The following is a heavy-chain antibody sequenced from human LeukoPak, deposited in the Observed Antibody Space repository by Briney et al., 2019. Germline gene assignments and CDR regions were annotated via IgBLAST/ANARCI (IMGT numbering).Heavy chain of an antibody. D-gene: IGHD6-13*01. V-gene: IGHV3-30*03. CDR2: ISYDGSNK. J-gene: IGHJ6*03. CDR3: ARGKSSSWSASRYYYYMDV. Sequence: PGGSLRLSCAASGFTFSIYGMHWVRQTPGKGLEWVAVISYDGSNKYYTDSVKGRFTISRDNAKNSLYLQMNSLRAEDTAVYYCARGKSSSWSASRYYYYMDVWGKGTTVTVSS. CDR1: GFTFSIYG.